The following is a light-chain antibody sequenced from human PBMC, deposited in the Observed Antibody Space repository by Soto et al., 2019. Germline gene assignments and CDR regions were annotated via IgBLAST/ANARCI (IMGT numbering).Light chain of an antibody. V-gene: IGLV1-51*02. CDR2: ETT. CDR1: SSNIGATY. CDR3: ATWDTSLRVVV. Sequence: QSVLTQPPSVSAAPGQKDTISCSGSSSNIGATYVSWYQQLPGTAPRLLIYETTQRPSGIPDRFSASKSGTSATLDITGLQTGDEADYYCATWDTSLRVVVFGGGTQLTVL. J-gene: IGLJ2*01.